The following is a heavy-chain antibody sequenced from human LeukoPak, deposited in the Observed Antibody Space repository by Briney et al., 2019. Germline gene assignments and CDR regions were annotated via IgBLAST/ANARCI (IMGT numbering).Heavy chain of an antibody. J-gene: IGHJ4*02. CDR2: IWADGSNK. CDR3: ARSSGYFNYYFDY. V-gene: IGHV3-30-3*02. CDR1: GFNLSPYA. Sequence: GRSLRLSCAASGFNLSPYAMDWVRQTPGKGLEWVAVIWADGSNKYYADSVKGRFTISRDNSKNTLYLQMNSLRAEDTAVYYCARSSGYFNYYFDYWGQGTPVTVSS. D-gene: IGHD3-22*01.